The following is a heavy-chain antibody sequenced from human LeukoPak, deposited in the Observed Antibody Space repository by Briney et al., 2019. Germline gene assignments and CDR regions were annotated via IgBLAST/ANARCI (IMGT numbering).Heavy chain of an antibody. CDR1: GGSINSYY. D-gene: IGHD3-10*01. Sequence: SETLSLTCTVSGGSINSYYWSWIRQPPGKGLECIGYIHYTGSTNYNPSLKSRVTISVDTSKNQFSLKLSSVTAADTAVYYCAREYPKRTYYYNDGPATFFDYWGQGTLVTVSS. V-gene: IGHV4-59*01. CDR3: AREYPKRTYYYNDGPATFFDY. J-gene: IGHJ4*02. CDR2: IHYTGST.